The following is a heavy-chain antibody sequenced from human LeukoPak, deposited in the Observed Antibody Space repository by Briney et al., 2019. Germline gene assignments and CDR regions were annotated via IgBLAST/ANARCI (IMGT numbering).Heavy chain of an antibody. CDR2: ISGSGGST. D-gene: IGHD3-16*02. Sequence: GGSLRLSCAASGFTFSGYAMSWVRQAPGKGLEWVSAISGSGGSTYYADSVKGRFTISRDNSKNTLYLQMNSLRAEDTAVYYCARSYDYVWGSYPTRGAFDYWGQGTLVTVSS. V-gene: IGHV3-23*01. J-gene: IGHJ4*02. CDR3: ARSYDYVWGSYPTRGAFDY. CDR1: GFTFSGYA.